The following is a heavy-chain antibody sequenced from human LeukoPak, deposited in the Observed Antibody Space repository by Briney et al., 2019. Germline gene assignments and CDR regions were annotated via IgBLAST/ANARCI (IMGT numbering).Heavy chain of an antibody. CDR1: GGTISSSSYY. CDR2: IYYSGST. J-gene: IGHJ3*02. V-gene: IGHV4-39*01. CDR3: ARPVERNRITISYDI. D-gene: IGHD3-9*01. Sequence: PSETLSLTCSVSGGTISSSSYYWGWIRQPPGQGREWIGSIYYSGSTYYNPSLKSRVSISVDTSKNQFSLKLSSVTAADTAVYYCARPVERNRITISYDIWGQGTMVTVSS.